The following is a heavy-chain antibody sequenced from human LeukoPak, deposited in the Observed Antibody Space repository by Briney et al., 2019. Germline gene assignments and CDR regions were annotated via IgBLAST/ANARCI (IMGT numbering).Heavy chain of an antibody. Sequence: PGGSLRLSCAASGFIFSNNAMTWARQAPGKGLEWVPTISSGGGTTHYADSVKGRFTVSRDNFENILYVQMNNLRAGDTDVYYCARGSIELWTNFDYWGQGALVTVSP. V-gene: IGHV3-23*01. CDR1: GFIFSNNA. J-gene: IGHJ4*02. D-gene: IGHD2/OR15-2a*01. CDR3: ARGSIELWTNFDY. CDR2: ISSGGGTT.